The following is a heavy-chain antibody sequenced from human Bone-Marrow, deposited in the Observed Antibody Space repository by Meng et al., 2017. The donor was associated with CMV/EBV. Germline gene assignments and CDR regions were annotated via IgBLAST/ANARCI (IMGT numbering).Heavy chain of an antibody. V-gene: IGHV1-69*02. Sequence: SVKVSCKASGGTFSSYTISWVRQAPGQGLEWMGRIIPILGIANYAQKFQGRVTITADKSTSTAYMELSSLRSEDTAVYYCARGRLVGATPSAFDIWGQGTMVTGSS. CDR2: IIPILGIA. CDR3: ARGRLVGATPSAFDI. J-gene: IGHJ3*02. D-gene: IGHD1-26*01. CDR1: GGTFSSYT.